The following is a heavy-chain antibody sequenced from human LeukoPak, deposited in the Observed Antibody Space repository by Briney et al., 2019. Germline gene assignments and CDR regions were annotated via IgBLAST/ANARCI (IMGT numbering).Heavy chain of an antibody. CDR3: ARDKTRDGYPLDAFDI. D-gene: IGHD5-24*01. CDR2: ISRSRTTI. V-gene: IGHV3-48*02. Sequence: GGSLRLSCAASGFTFSSYSFNWVRQAPGKGLEWVSYISRSRTTIYYADSVQGRFTISRDNAKNSVYLQMNSLRDDDTAVYYCARDKTRDGYPLDAFDIWGQGTMVTVSS. J-gene: IGHJ3*02. CDR1: GFTFSSYS.